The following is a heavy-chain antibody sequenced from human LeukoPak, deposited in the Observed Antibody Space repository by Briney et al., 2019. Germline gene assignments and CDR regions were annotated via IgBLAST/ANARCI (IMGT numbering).Heavy chain of an antibody. V-gene: IGHV4-31*03. D-gene: IGHD3-10*01. J-gene: IGHJ6*02. CDR3: ARKVTMVRGVMSNYYGMDV. CDR1: GGSISSGGYY. Sequence: SETLSLTCTVSGGSISSGGYYWSWIRQHPGKGLEWIGYIYYSGSTYYNPSLKSRVTISVDTSKNQFSLKLSSVTAADTAVYYCARKVTMVRGVMSNYYGMDVWGQGTTVTVSS. CDR2: IYYSGST.